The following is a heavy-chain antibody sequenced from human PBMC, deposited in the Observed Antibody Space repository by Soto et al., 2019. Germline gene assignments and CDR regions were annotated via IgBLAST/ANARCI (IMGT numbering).Heavy chain of an antibody. V-gene: IGHV3-72*01. CDR3: GRVWDYNIWSGPDY. CDR1: GFSFSAHY. J-gene: IGHJ4*02. CDR2: TRNKANRYTT. Sequence: GGSLRLSCAASGFSFSAHYMDWVRQVPGKGLEWVARTRNKANRYTTEYAASVKGRFTISRDDSKNSLYLQISSLQTEDTAVYYCGRVWDYNIWSGPDYWGQGTLVTVSS. D-gene: IGHD3-3*01.